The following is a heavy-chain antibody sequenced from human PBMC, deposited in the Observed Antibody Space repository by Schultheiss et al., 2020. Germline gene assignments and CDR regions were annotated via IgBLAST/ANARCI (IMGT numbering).Heavy chain of an antibody. Sequence: SQTLSLTCTVSGGSISSSSYYWGWIRQPPGKGLEWIGYIYYSGSTNYNPSLKSRVTISVDTSKNQFSLKVTSVTAADTAVYYCVRVCRASQSCYFDSWGQGALVTVSS. CDR3: VRVCRASQSCYFDS. V-gene: IGHV4-61*05. CDR1: GGSISSSSYY. J-gene: IGHJ4*02. CDR2: IYYSGST.